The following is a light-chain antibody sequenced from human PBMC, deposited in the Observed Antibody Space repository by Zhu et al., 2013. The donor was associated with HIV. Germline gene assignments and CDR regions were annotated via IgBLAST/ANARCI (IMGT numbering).Light chain of an antibody. CDR2: GAS. V-gene: IGKV3-20*01. CDR1: QTVSYKH. CDR3: QQYGRSPYT. J-gene: IGKJ2*01. Sequence: EVVLMQSPGTLSLSPGERATLSCRASQTVSYKHIAWYQQKPGQAPRLLIYGASSRAPGIPDRFSGGGSGTVFTLTITGLEPEDFAIYYCQQYGRSPYTFGQGTKLEIK.